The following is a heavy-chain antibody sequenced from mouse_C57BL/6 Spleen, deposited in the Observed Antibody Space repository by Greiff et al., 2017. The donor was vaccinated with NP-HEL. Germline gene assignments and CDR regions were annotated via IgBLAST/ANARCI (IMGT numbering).Heavy chain of an antibody. V-gene: IGHV1-22*01. Sequence: EVQRVESGPELVKPGASVTMSCKASGYTFTDYNMHWVKQSHGKSLEWIGYINPNNGGTSYNQKFKGKATLTVNKSSSTAYMELRSLTSEDSAVYYCARNYGSSYGWYFDVWGTGTTVTVSS. CDR3: ARNYGSSYGWYFDV. CDR2: INPNNGGT. D-gene: IGHD1-1*01. J-gene: IGHJ1*03. CDR1: GYTFTDYN.